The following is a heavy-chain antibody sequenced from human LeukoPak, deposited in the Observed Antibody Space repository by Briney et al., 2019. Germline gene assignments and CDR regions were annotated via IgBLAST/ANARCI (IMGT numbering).Heavy chain of an antibody. CDR1: GYTFTSYG. Sequence: ASVKVSCKASGYTFTSYGISWVRQAPGQGLEWMGWISAYNGNTNYAQKLQGRVTMTTDTSTSTAYMELRSLRSDDTAVYYCARVCRSGTSCYGVDFDYWGQGTLVTVSS. D-gene: IGHD2-2*01. J-gene: IGHJ4*02. CDR2: ISAYNGNT. CDR3: ARVCRSGTSCYGVDFDY. V-gene: IGHV1-18*04.